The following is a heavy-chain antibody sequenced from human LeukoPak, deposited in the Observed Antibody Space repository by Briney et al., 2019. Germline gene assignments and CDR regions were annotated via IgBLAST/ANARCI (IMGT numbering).Heavy chain of an antibody. D-gene: IGHD1-26*01. J-gene: IGHJ3*02. Sequence: KPSETLSLTCTVSGRSVRSYYWSWIRQPPGEGLEWIAYIHHSGSTNYNPSLKSRLTISVDTSKNQFSRELWSVTAADTVAYYCVSDWEGFNFEIWGQGTPVTVSS. CDR2: IHHSGST. CDR1: GRSVRSYY. V-gene: IGHV4-59*02. CDR3: VSDWEGFNFEI.